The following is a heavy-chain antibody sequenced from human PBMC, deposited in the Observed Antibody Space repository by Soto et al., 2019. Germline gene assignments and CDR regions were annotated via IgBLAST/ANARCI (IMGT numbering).Heavy chain of an antibody. CDR3: AKEWGGTLYYYYYGMDV. CDR2: ISYDGSNK. V-gene: IGHV3-30*18. J-gene: IGHJ6*02. Sequence: PGGSLGLSCAASGFTFSSYGMHWVRQAPGKGLEWVAVISYDGSNKYYADSVKGRFTISRDNSKNTLYLQMNSLRAEDTAVYYCAKEWGGTLYYYYYGMDVWGQGTTVTVSS. D-gene: IGHD2-15*01. CDR1: GFTFSSYG.